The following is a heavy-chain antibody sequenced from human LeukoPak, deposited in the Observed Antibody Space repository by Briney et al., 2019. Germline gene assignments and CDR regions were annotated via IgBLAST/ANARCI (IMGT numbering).Heavy chain of an antibody. CDR3: ARVAPDALLVWFGEYDL. CDR2: IRTSNGST. D-gene: IGHD3-10*01. Sequence: ASVKVSCKASDYPFTTYGITWVRQAPGQGLEWMGWIRTSNGSTSYSERFQGRVIMTADTSTRTAYMELWGLRSDDTAVYYCARVAPDALLVWFGEYDLWGRGTLVTVSS. V-gene: IGHV1-18*01. CDR1: DYPFTTYG. J-gene: IGHJ5*02.